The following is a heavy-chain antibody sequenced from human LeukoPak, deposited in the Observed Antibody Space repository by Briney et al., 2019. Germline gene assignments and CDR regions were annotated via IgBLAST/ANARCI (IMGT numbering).Heavy chain of an antibody. CDR3: AKDRAGYFDN. V-gene: IGHV3-23*01. CDR2: ISGSDGRT. CDR1: GFTFSTYA. D-gene: IGHD6-19*01. J-gene: IGHJ4*02. Sequence: PGGSLRLSCAASGFTFSTYAMSCVRAAPGKGLEWVSTISGSDGRTYFADSVRGRFTISRDNSKNTLYLQMNSLRAEDTAVYYCAKDRAGYFDNWGQGTLVTVSS.